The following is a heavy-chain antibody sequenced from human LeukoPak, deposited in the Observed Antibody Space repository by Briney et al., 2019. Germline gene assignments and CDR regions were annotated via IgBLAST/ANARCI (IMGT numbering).Heavy chain of an antibody. CDR1: GYTFTSYG. D-gene: IGHD3-9*01. Sequence: ASVKVSCKASGYTFTSYGISWVRQAPGQGLEWMGWISAYNGNTNYAQKLQGRVTMTTDTSTSTAYMELRSLRSDDTAVYYCARTAEYDILTGPSIDYWGQGTLVTVSS. CDR3: ARTAEYDILTGPSIDY. CDR2: ISAYNGNT. J-gene: IGHJ4*02. V-gene: IGHV1-18*01.